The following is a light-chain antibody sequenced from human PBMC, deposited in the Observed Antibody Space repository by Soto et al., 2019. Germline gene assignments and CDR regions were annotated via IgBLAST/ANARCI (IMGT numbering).Light chain of an antibody. Sequence: QSVLTQPASVSGSPGQSITISCTGTSSDVGGYNYVSWYQQQSGKAPKLIIHEVSNRPSGVSNRFSGSKSGNTASPTISGLQAEDEADYYCCSYAGSYTYVFGTGTKVTVL. CDR2: EVS. V-gene: IGLV2-14*01. J-gene: IGLJ1*01. CDR3: CSYAGSYTYV. CDR1: SSDVGGYNY.